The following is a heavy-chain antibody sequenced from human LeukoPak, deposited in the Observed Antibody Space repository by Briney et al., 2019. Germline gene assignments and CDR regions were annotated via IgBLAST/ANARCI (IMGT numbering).Heavy chain of an antibody. CDR3: ASGGILTGFSVLVY. CDR2: FDPEDGET. V-gene: IGHV1-24*01. D-gene: IGHD3-9*01. Sequence: GASVTVSCKVSGYTLTELSMHWVRQAPGTGLEWMGGFDPEDGETIYAQKFKGRVTMTQDTSTDTAYMELSSLRSEDTAVYYCASGGILTGFSVLVYWGQGTLVTVSS. CDR1: GYTLTELS. J-gene: IGHJ4*02.